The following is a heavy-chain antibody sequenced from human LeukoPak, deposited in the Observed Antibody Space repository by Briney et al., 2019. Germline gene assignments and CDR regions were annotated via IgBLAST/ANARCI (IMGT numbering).Heavy chain of an antibody. J-gene: IGHJ4*02. V-gene: IGHV1-46*01. D-gene: IGHD1-26*01. Sequence: EASVKVSCKASGYTFTSYYMHWVRQAPGQGLEWMGIINPSGGSTSYAQKFQGRVTMTRDTSTSTVYMDLRSLRSDDTAVYYCARGGALTSFDSWGQGTLITVSS. CDR2: INPSGGST. CDR3: ARGGALTSFDS. CDR1: GYTFTSYY.